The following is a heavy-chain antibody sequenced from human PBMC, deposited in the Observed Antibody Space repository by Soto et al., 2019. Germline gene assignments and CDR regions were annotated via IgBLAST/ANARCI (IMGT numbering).Heavy chain of an antibody. V-gene: IGHV3-53*04. Sequence: GGSLRLSCAASGFTVSSNYMSWVRQAPGRGLEWVSIIYSGGNTYYADSVKGRFTISRHNSKNTLYLQMDSLRTEDTALYYCARGDCSSTSCQYCRGGTCYLYFYYMDVWGKGTTVTVSS. D-gene: IGHD2-2*01. CDR1: GFTVSSNY. J-gene: IGHJ6*03. CDR3: ARGDCSSTSCQYCRGGTCYLYFYYMDV. CDR2: IYSGGNT.